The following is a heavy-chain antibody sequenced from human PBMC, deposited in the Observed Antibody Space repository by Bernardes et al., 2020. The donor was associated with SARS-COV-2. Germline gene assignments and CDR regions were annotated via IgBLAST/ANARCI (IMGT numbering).Heavy chain of an antibody. CDR2: IYPGDSET. CDR1: GYNFNTQW. D-gene: IGHD6-19*01. J-gene: IGHJ4*02. Sequence: GESPKISCWGSGYNFNTQWVAWVRQVAGKGLEYMGIIYPGDSETKYGPSFQGRVTISADKSINTVYLQWNRLEASDTAMYYCATSPILSGWPFDHWGQGTLITVSS. V-gene: IGHV5-51*01. CDR3: ATSPILSGWPFDH.